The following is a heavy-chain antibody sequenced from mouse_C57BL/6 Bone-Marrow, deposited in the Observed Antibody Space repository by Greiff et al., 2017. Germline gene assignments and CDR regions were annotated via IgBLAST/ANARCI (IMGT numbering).Heavy chain of an antibody. CDR3: ARCGSSQYYFDY. J-gene: IGHJ2*01. D-gene: IGHD1-1*01. CDR2: IDPEDGET. CDR1: GFNIKDYY. V-gene: IGHV14-2*01. Sequence: EVKLMESGAELVKPGASVKLSCTASGFNIKDYYMHWVKQRTEQGLEWIGRIDPEDGETKYAPKFQGKATITADTSSNTAYLQLSSLTSEDTAVYYCARCGSSQYYFDYWGQGTTLTVSS.